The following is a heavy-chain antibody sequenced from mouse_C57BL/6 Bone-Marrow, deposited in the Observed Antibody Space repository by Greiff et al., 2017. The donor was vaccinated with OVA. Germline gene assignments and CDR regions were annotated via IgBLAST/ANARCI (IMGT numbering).Heavy chain of an antibody. D-gene: IGHD1-1*01. J-gene: IGHJ3*01. CDR2: INPSNGGT. CDR1: GYTFTSYW. CDR3: ARPLTGSSYEVAY. V-gene: IGHV1-53*01. Sequence: QVQLQQPGTELVKPGASVKLSCKASGYTFTSYWMPWVQQRPGQGLEWIGNINPSNGGTNYNEKFKSKATLTVDNSSRTAYMQLSRLTSEDSAVYDGARPLTGSSYEVAYWGQGTLVTVSA.